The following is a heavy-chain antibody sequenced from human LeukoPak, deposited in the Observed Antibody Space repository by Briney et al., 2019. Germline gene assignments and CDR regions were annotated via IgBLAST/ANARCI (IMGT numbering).Heavy chain of an antibody. CDR3: ARGFQYCSGGSCAVWFDP. CDR2: VNPNSGGT. D-gene: IGHD2-15*01. V-gene: IGHV1-2*06. Sequence: ASVKVSCKASGYTFTSYGISWVRQAPGQGLEWMGRVNPNSGGTNYAQKFQGRVTMTRDTSISTAYMELSRLRSDDTAVYYCARGFQYCSGGSCAVWFDPWGQGTLVTVSS. CDR1: GYTFTSYG. J-gene: IGHJ5*02.